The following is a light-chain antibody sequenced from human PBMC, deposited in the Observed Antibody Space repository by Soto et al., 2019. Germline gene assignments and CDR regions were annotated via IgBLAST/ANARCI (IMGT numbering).Light chain of an antibody. CDR3: QQYNNWPPWT. CDR2: GAS. CDR1: QSVSSN. J-gene: IGKJ1*01. Sequence: EIAVTQSPATLSGSPGERATLSCKASQSVSSNLAWYQQKPGQAPRLLIYGASTRATGIPARFSGSGSGTEFTLTISSLQSEDFAAYYCQQYNNWPPWTFGQGTKVDIK. V-gene: IGKV3-15*01.